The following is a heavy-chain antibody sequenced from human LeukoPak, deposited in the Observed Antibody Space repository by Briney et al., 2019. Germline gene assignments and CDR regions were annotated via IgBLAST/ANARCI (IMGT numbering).Heavy chain of an antibody. CDR3: ARDVLYCSSTSCSHGMDV. J-gene: IGHJ6*02. Sequence: SETLSLTCTVSGGSISSYYWSWIRQPAGKGLEWIGRIYTSGSTNYNPSLKSRATMSVDTSKNQFSLKLSSVTAADTAVYYCARDVLYCSSTSCSHGMDVWGQGTTVTVSS. CDR1: GGSISSYY. V-gene: IGHV4-4*07. CDR2: IYTSGST. D-gene: IGHD2-2*01.